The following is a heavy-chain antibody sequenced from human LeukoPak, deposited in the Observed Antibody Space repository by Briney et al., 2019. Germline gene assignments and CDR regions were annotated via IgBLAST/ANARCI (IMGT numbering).Heavy chain of an antibody. CDR1: GYTFTSYG. V-gene: IGHV1-18*01. Sequence: ASVKVSCKASGYTFTSYGISWVRQAPGQGLEWMGWISAYNGNTNYAQKLQGRVTMTTDTSTSTAYMELRSLRSDDTAVYYCARDHGGYGLDYYSYMDVWGKGTTVTVSS. CDR3: ARDHGGYGLDYYSYMDV. J-gene: IGHJ6*03. D-gene: IGHD5-12*01. CDR2: ISAYNGNT.